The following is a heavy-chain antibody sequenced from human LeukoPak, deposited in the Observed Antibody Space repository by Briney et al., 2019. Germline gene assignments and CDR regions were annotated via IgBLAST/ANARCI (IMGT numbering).Heavy chain of an antibody. CDR1: GYTFTGYC. Sequence: ASVKVSCKASGYTFTGYCMHWVRQAPGQGLEWMGRINPNSGGTNYAQKFQGRDTMTRDTSISTAYMELSRLRSDDTAVYYCARAVPYSNGDYWGEGTLVTLPS. CDR3: ARAVPYSNGDY. V-gene: IGHV1-2*06. J-gene: IGHJ4*02. CDR2: INPNSGGT. D-gene: IGHD4-11*01.